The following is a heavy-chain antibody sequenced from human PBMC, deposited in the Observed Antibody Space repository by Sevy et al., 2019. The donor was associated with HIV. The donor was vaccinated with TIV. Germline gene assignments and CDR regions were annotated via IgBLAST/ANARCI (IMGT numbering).Heavy chain of an antibody. D-gene: IGHD3-3*01. Sequence: SETLSLTCTVSGGSISSYYWSWIRQPPGKGLEWIGYIYYSGSTNYNPSLKSRVTISVDTSKNQFSLKLSSVTAADTAVYYCARGDTIFGVVPSQFDYWGQGTLVTVSS. CDR1: GGSISSYY. V-gene: IGHV4-59*01. J-gene: IGHJ4*02. CDR3: ARGDTIFGVVPSQFDY. CDR2: IYYSGST.